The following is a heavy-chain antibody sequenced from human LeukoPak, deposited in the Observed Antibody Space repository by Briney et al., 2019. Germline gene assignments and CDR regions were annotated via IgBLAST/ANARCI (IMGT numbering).Heavy chain of an antibody. Sequence: GGSLRLSCAASAFTFNNYAMSWVRQVPGKGLEWVSVISGSGGATYYADSVKGRFTISRDNSKNTLYLQMNNLRAEDTAIYYCAKEGSDYDSSGPIDCWGQGTLVTVSP. V-gene: IGHV3-23*01. J-gene: IGHJ4*02. D-gene: IGHD3-22*01. CDR1: AFTFNNYA. CDR3: AKEGSDYDSSGPIDC. CDR2: ISGSGGAT.